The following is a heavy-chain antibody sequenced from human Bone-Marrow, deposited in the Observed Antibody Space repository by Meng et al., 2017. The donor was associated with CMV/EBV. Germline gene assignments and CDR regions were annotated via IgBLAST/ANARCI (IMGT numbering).Heavy chain of an antibody. V-gene: IGHV4-39*07. CDR1: GGSISSSSYY. CDR3: ARRGGVVPAAFYFDY. CDR2: IYYSGST. D-gene: IGHD2-2*01. J-gene: IGHJ4*02. Sequence: SETLSLTCTVSGGSISSSSYYWGWIRQPPGKGLEWIGSIYYSGSTYYNPSLKSRVTISVDTSKNQFSLKLSSVTAADTAVYYCARRGGVVPAAFYFDYWGQGTLVTVSS.